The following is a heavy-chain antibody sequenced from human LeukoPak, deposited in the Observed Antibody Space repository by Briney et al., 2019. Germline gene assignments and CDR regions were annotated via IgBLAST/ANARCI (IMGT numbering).Heavy chain of an antibody. V-gene: IGHV4-34*01. CDR1: GGSFSGYY. CDR3: ARGPHDQGIDY. J-gene: IGHJ4*02. Sequence: SETLSLTCAVYGGSFSGYYWSWIRQPPGKGLEWIGEINHSGSTSYNPSLKSRVTISVDTSKNQFSLKLSSVTAADTAVYYCARGPHDQGIDYWGQGTLVTVSS. CDR2: INHSGST.